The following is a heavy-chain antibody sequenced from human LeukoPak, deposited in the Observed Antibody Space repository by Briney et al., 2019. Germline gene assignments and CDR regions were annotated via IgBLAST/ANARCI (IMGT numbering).Heavy chain of an antibody. CDR2: ISSSSSYI. V-gene: IGHV3-21*01. D-gene: IGHD4-17*01. Sequence: GRSLRLSCAASGFTFRNYGMHWVRQPPGKGLEWVSSISSSSSYIYYADSVKGRFTISRDNAKNSLYLQMNSLRAEDTAVYYCARDPYGDVDYWGPGTLVTVSS. J-gene: IGHJ4*02. CDR3: ARDPYGDVDY. CDR1: GFTFRNYG.